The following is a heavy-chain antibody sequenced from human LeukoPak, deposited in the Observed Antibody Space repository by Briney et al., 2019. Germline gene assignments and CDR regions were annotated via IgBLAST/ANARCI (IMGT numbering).Heavy chain of an antibody. Sequence: PSETLSLTCAVSGASISSYYWSWIRQSPGKGLEWIGYLYYSGNTNYNPSPKSRVTISVQTSKNQFSLKLSSVTAADTALYYCARGGDYYDSSGYLLRYYYYYMDVCGSGNTVTVSS. J-gene: IGHJ6*03. CDR2: LYYSGNT. D-gene: IGHD3-22*01. CDR3: ARGGDYYDSSGYLLRYYYYYMDV. CDR1: GASISSYY. V-gene: IGHV4-59*01.